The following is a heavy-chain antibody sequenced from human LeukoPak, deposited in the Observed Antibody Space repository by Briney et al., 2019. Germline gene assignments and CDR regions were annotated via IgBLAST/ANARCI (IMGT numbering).Heavy chain of an antibody. Sequence: SETLSLTCTVSGGSISSGGYYWSWIRQHPGKGLEWIGYIYYSGGTYYNPSLKSRVTISVDTSKNQFSLKLSSVTAADTAVYYCARDPPRGNKDVDAFDIWGQGTMVTVSS. J-gene: IGHJ3*02. CDR1: GGSISSGGYY. D-gene: IGHD2/OR15-2a*01. CDR2: IYYSGGT. V-gene: IGHV4-31*03. CDR3: ARDPPRGNKDVDAFDI.